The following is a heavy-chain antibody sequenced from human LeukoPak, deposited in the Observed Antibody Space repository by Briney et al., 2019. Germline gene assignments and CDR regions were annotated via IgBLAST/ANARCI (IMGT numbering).Heavy chain of an antibody. J-gene: IGHJ4*02. V-gene: IGHV4-59*08. CDR2: IYYSGST. CDR3: ARGGGYNQVDY. D-gene: IGHD5-24*01. CDR1: GGSISSYY. Sequence: KSSETLSLTCTVPGGSISSYYWSWIRQPPGKGLEWIGYIYYSGSTNYNPSLKSRVTISVDTSKNQFSLKLSSATAADTAVYYCARGGGYNQVDYWGQGTLVTVSS.